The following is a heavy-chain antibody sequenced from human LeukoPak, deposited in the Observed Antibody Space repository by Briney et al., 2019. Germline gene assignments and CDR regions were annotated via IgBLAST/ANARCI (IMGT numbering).Heavy chain of an antibody. D-gene: IGHD2-15*01. V-gene: IGHV1-46*01. CDR1: GYTFTSYY. CDR2: INPSGGST. CDR3: AREVAGEEFDY. Sequence: ASVKVSCKASGYTFTSYYMHWVRQAPGQGLEWMGIINPSGGSTSYAQKFQGRVTMTRDTSTSTVYMELSSLRSEDAAVYYCAREVAGEEFDYWGQGTLVTVSS. J-gene: IGHJ4*02.